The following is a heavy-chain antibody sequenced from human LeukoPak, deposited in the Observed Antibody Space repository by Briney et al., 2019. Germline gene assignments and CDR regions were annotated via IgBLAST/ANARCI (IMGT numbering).Heavy chain of an antibody. V-gene: IGHV3-21*01. CDR1: GFTFSTYN. CDR2: ITSSSSYI. J-gene: IGHJ6*03. CDR3: ARDPYSGSYGDYYYYYMDV. Sequence: GGSLRLSCAASGFTFSTYNMNWVRQAPGKGLEWLSSITSSSSYIYYADSVKGRFTISRDNAKNSLYLQMNSLRDEDTAVYYCARDPYSGSYGDYYYYYMDVWGKGTTVTISS. D-gene: IGHD1-26*01.